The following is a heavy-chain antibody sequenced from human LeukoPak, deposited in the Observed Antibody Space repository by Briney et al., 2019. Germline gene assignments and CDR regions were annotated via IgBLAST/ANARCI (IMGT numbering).Heavy chain of an antibody. Sequence: SETLSLTCTVPGASISSGGYSWSGIRQHPGKGLEWIGYIYYRRSTYYNPSLKSRVTISVDTSKNQFSLKLSSVTAADTAVYYCARDHSDFWSGSNWFDPWGQGTLVTASS. CDR2: IYYRRST. V-gene: IGHV4-31*03. CDR1: GASISSGGYS. J-gene: IGHJ5*02. CDR3: ARDHSDFWSGSNWFDP. D-gene: IGHD3-3*01.